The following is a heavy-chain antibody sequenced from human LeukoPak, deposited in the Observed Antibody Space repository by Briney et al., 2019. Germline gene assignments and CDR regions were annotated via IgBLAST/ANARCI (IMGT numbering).Heavy chain of an antibody. CDR3: AREGKYSYGPFDY. V-gene: IGHV3-33*01. CDR2: IWYDGSNK. CDR1: GFTFSNYG. Sequence: PGGSLRLSCAASGFTFSNYGMHWVRQAPGKGLEWVAVIWYDGSNKYYADSVKGRFTISRDNSKNTQFLQMNSLRAEDTAVYYCAREGKYSYGPFDYWGQGTLVTVSS. J-gene: IGHJ4*02. D-gene: IGHD5-18*01.